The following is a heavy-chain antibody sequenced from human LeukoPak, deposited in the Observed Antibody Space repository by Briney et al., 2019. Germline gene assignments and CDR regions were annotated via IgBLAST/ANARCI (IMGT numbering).Heavy chain of an antibody. CDR1: GGSISSYN. D-gene: IGHD2-15*01. CDR3: ARFSSGVYFDY. V-gene: IGHV4-59*01. Sequence: PSETLSLTCTVSGGSISSYNWSWIRQPPGQGLELIGYIYYSGSTNYNPSLKSRVTISVDTSKNQFSLKLSSVTAADTAVFYCARFSSGVYFDYWGQGTLVTVSS. CDR2: IYYSGST. J-gene: IGHJ4*02.